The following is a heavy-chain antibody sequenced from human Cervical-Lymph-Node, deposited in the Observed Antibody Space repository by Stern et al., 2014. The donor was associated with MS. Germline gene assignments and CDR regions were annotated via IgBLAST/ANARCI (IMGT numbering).Heavy chain of an antibody. D-gene: IGHD3-22*01. Sequence: QVQLQESGPGLEKPSQTLSLTCTVSGGSITSGGYYWSWIRQHQGKGLVWIGYIYYSGSTYYNPSLKSRVTIAVDTSKNQFSLKLSSVTAADTAVYYCASSGSPEGGMDVWGQGTTVTVSS. V-gene: IGHV4-31*03. J-gene: IGHJ6*02. CDR3: ASSGSPEGGMDV. CDR1: GGSITSGGYY. CDR2: IYYSGST.